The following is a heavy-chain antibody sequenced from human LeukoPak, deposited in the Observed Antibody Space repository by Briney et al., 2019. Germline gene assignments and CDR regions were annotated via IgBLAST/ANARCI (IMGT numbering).Heavy chain of an antibody. D-gene: IGHD3-22*01. CDR1: GGSNSSGDYY. Sequence: SETLSLTCTVSGGSNSSGDYYWSWIRQPPGKGLEWIGYIYYSGSTYYNPSLKSRVTISVDTSKNQFSLKLSSVTAADTAVYYCAREYYYDSSGWAFDIWGQGTMVTVSS. J-gene: IGHJ3*02. V-gene: IGHV4-30-4*01. CDR3: AREYYYDSSGWAFDI. CDR2: IYYSGST.